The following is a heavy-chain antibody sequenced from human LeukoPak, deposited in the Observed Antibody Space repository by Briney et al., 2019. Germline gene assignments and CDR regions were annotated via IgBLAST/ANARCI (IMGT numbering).Heavy chain of an antibody. Sequence: GGSLRLSCAASGFTFSSSWMNWVRQVPGKGLVWISRINSDGSTTNYADSVKGRFTISRDNSKNSLSLQMNSLTTDDTALYYCAKGDGYNGCFDCWGQGTLVTVSS. J-gene: IGHJ4*02. CDR3: AKGDGYNGCFDC. CDR1: GFTFSSSW. V-gene: IGHV3-74*01. CDR2: INSDGSTT. D-gene: IGHD5-24*01.